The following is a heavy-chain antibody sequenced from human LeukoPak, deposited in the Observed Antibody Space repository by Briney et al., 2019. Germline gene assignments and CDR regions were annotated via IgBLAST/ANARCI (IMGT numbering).Heavy chain of an antibody. CDR3: ARDYYDSSGYPTGAFDI. J-gene: IGHJ3*02. CDR1: GGSFSGYY. Sequence: SETLSLTCAVYGGSFSGYYWSWIRQHPGKGLEWIGYIYYSGSTYYNPSLKSRVTISVDTSKNQFPLKLSSVTAADTAVYYCARDYYDSSGYPTGAFDIWGQGTMVTVSS. D-gene: IGHD3-22*01. CDR2: IYYSGST. V-gene: IGHV4-31*11.